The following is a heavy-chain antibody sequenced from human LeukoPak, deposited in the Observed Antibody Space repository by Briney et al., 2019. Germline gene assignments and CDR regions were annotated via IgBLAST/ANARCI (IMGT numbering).Heavy chain of an antibody. J-gene: IGHJ4*02. CDR3: ARDGSSGWVY. Sequence: SETLSLTCAVYGGSFSGYYWSWIRQPPGKGLEWIGEINHSGSTNYNPSLKSRVTISVDTSKNQFSLKLSSVTAADTAVYYCARDGSSGWVYWGQGTLVTVSS. V-gene: IGHV4-34*01. D-gene: IGHD6-19*01. CDR2: INHSGST. CDR1: GGSFSGYY.